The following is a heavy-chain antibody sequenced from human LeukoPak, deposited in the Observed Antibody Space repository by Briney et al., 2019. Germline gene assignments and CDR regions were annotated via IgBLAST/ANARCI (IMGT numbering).Heavy chain of an antibody. J-gene: IGHJ4*02. Sequence: GRSLRLSCAASGFTFSSYGMHWVRQAPGKGLEWVAVISYDGSNKYYADSVKGRFTISRDSSKNTLYLQMNSLRAEDTAVYYCAKDLYDFWSGYGSNFDYWGRGTLVTVSS. CDR3: AKDLYDFWSGYGSNFDY. D-gene: IGHD3-3*01. CDR1: GFTFSSYG. V-gene: IGHV3-30*18. CDR2: ISYDGSNK.